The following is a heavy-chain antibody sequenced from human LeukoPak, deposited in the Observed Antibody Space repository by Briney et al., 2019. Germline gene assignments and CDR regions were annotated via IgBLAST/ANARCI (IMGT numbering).Heavy chain of an antibody. Sequence: ASETLSLTCSVSGGSISGYYWTWIRQPAGKGLEWIGRVYTSGSTHYNPSLKTRLTMSVDTSKNQFSLKLSSVTAADTAVYYCARLITGTTTAFDIWGQGTMVTVS. D-gene: IGHD1-7*01. CDR2: VYTSGST. CDR1: GGSISGYY. J-gene: IGHJ3*02. CDR3: ARLITGTTTAFDI. V-gene: IGHV4-4*07.